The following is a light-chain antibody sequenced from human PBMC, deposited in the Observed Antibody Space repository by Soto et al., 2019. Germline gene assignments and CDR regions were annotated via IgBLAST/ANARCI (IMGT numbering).Light chain of an antibody. CDR1: QSVDSH. CDR2: GAS. J-gene: IGKJ5*01. Sequence: ETVLTQSPGTLSLSPGERATLSCRASQSVDSHLVWYQQKPGQAPRLLIFGASNRATGIPTRFSGSGSGTDFTLAINRLEPDDFAVYYCQQRSDWPITFGQGTRLEIK. V-gene: IGKV3-11*01. CDR3: QQRSDWPIT.